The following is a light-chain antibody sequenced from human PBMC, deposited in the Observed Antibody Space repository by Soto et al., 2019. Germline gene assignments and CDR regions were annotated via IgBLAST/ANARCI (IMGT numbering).Light chain of an antibody. Sequence: DIQMTQSPSSLSASVGDRVTITCRASQSISSYLNWYQQKPRKPPKLLIYAASSLQSGVPSRFSGSGSGTDFTLTISSLQPEDFATYYCQQSYSTPRTFGQGTKVEIK. J-gene: IGKJ1*01. CDR1: QSISSY. V-gene: IGKV1-39*01. CDR3: QQSYSTPRT. CDR2: AAS.